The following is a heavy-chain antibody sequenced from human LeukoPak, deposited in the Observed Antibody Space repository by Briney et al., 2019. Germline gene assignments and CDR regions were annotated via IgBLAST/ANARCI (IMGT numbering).Heavy chain of an antibody. CDR2: INHSGST. V-gene: IGHV4-34*01. CDR1: GGSFSGYY. Sequence: SETLSLTCAVYGGSFSGYYRSWIRQPPGKGLEWIGEINHSGSTNYNPSLKSRVTISVDTSKNQFSLKLSSVTAADTAVYYCARGMSSIAARHHNWFDPWGQGTLVTVSS. D-gene: IGHD6-6*01. CDR3: ARGMSSIAARHHNWFDP. J-gene: IGHJ5*02.